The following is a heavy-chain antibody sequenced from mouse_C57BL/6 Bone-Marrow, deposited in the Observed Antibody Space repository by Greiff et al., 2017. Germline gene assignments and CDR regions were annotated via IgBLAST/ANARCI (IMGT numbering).Heavy chain of an antibody. CDR3: AKYYGSSSYYYAMDY. D-gene: IGHD1-1*01. J-gene: IGHJ4*01. CDR2: INPYNGGT. CDR1: GYTFTDYY. Sequence: EVKLQESGPVLVKPGASVKMSCKASGYTFTDYYMNWVKQSHGKSLEWIGVINPYNGGTSYNQKFKGKATLTVDKSSSTAYMELNSLTSEDSAVYYCAKYYGSSSYYYAMDYWGQGTSVTVSS. V-gene: IGHV1-19*01.